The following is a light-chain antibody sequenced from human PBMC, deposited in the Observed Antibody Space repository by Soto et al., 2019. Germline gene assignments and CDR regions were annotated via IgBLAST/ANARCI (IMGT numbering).Light chain of an antibody. CDR3: QRYNNWPPEYT. CDR1: QSVSSN. CDR2: GAS. Sequence: EIVMTQSPATLSVSPGERATLSCRASQSVSSNLAWYQQKPGQAPTLLIYGASTSATGIPARFSGSGSGTELTLTISSLQSEDFAVYYCQRYNNWPPEYTFGQGTKLEIK. V-gene: IGKV3-15*01. J-gene: IGKJ2*01.